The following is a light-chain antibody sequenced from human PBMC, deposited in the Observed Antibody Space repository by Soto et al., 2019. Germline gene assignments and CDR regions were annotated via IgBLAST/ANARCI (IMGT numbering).Light chain of an antibody. CDR2: KAS. Sequence: DIQMTPSPSTLSASVGDGVTITSRASQSISSWLAWYQQKPGKAPKLLIYKASTLESGVPSRFSGSGSGTDFTLTISRLEPEDFAVYHCQQYVSIPLTFGGGTKVDIK. CDR1: QSISSW. CDR3: QQYVSIPLT. J-gene: IGKJ4*01. V-gene: IGKV1-5*03.